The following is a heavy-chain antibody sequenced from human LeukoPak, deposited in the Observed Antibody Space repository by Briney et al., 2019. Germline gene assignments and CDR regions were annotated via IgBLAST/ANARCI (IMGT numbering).Heavy chain of an antibody. CDR2: INSDGSST. V-gene: IGHV3-74*01. CDR1: GFTFSSYW. J-gene: IGHJ4*02. D-gene: IGHD3-10*01. CDR3: ARVRSSGSYYNPHSLDY. Sequence: GGSLRLSCAASGFTFSSYWMHWVRQAPGKGLVWISRINSDGSSTSYADSVKGRFTISRDNAKNTLYLQMNSLRAEDTAVYYCARVRSSGSYYNPHSLDYWGQGTLVTVSS.